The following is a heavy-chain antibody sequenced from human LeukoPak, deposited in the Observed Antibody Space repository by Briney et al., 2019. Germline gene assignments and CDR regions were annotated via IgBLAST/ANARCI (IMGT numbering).Heavy chain of an antibody. D-gene: IGHD6-13*01. CDR3: ARTLSPQQPPSEY. V-gene: IGHV1-46*01. Sequence: GASVKVSCKASGYTFTSYYMHWVRQAPGQRLEWMGIINPSGGSTGYAQKFQGRVTMTRDTSTSTVYMELSSLRCEDTAVYYCARTLSPQQPPSEYWGQGTLVTVSS. CDR1: GYTFTSYY. J-gene: IGHJ4*02. CDR2: INPSGGST.